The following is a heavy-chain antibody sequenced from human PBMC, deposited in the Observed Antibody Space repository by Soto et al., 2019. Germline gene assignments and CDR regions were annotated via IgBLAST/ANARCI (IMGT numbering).Heavy chain of an antibody. V-gene: IGHV3-23*01. CDR2: ISGSGGST. Sequence: EVQLLESGGGLVQPGGSLRLSCAASGFTFSSYAMSWVRQAPGKGLEWVSAISGSGGSTYYADSVKGRFTISRDNSKNTLYLQMNSLRAEDTAVYYCAKGDWSTVVTPCGNFDYWGQGTLVTVSS. D-gene: IGHD4-17*01. CDR1: GFTFSSYA. J-gene: IGHJ4*02. CDR3: AKGDWSTVVTPCGNFDY.